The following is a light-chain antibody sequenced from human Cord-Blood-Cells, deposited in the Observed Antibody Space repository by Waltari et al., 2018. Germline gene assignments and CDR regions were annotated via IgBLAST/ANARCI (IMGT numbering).Light chain of an antibody. CDR3: SSYTSSSTRV. Sequence: QSALTQPASVSGSTGQSITISCTGTSSDVGGYHYVSWYQQHPGKAPKLMIYDVSNRPSGVSNRFAGSKSGNTASLTISGRQAEDESDYYCSSYTSSSTRVFGGGTKLTVL. CDR2: DVS. V-gene: IGLV2-14*01. J-gene: IGLJ2*01. CDR1: SSDVGGYHY.